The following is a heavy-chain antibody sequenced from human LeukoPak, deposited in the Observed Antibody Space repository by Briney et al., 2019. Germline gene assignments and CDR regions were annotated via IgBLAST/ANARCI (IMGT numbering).Heavy chain of an antibody. D-gene: IGHD1-20*01. CDR2: INPNSGGT. CDR1: GYTFTGYY. Sequence: ASVKVSCKASGYTFTGYYMHWVRQAPGQGLEWMGWINPNSGGTNYAQKFQGRVTMTRDTSISTAYMELSRLRSDDTAVYYCARESVNWNDRGGALDIWGQGTMVTVSS. J-gene: IGHJ3*02. V-gene: IGHV1-2*02. CDR3: ARESVNWNDRGGALDI.